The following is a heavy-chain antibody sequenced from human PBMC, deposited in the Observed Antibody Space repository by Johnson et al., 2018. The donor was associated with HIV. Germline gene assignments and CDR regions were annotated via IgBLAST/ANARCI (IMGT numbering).Heavy chain of an antibody. CDR2: INSDGSST. CDR3: ARREYYYDSSGYYSHAFDI. CDR1: GFTFSSYW. J-gene: IGHJ3*02. D-gene: IGHD3-22*01. V-gene: IGHV3-74*02. Sequence: VQLVESGGGLVQPGGSLRLSCAASGFTFSSYWMHWVRQAPGKGLVWVSRINSDGSSTSYADSVKGRFTISRDNAKHTLYLQMNSLRAEATAVYYCARREYYYDSSGYYSHAFDIWGQGTMVTVSS.